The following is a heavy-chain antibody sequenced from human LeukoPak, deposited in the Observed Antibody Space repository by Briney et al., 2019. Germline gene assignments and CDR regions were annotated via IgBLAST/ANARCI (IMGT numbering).Heavy chain of an antibody. CDR3: ARRLGSGSFHFDY. CDR2: IYYSGST. D-gene: IGHD1-26*01. V-gene: IGHV4-59*08. CDR1: GGSISTYY. J-gene: IGHJ4*02. Sequence: SETLSLTCTVSGGSISTYYWSWIRQPPGKGLEWIGYIYYSGSTNYNPSLKSRVTISLDTSKNQFSLKLSSVTAADTAVYYCARRLGSGSFHFDYWGQGTLVTVSS.